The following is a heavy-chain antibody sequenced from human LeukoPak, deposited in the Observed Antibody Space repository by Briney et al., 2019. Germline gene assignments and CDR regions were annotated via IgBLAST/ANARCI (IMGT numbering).Heavy chain of an antibody. J-gene: IGHJ3*02. V-gene: IGHV4-59*08. CDR2: IYYSGST. CDR3: ARLDSNGWADALDI. Sequence: SETLSVNCTVSGGSISSFYWSWIRQPPGKGLEWIGYIYYSGSTNYNPSLKSRVTISVDTSKNQFSLKLSSVTAADTAVYYCARLDSNGWADALDIWGQGTMVTVSS. D-gene: IGHD6-19*01. CDR1: GGSISSFY.